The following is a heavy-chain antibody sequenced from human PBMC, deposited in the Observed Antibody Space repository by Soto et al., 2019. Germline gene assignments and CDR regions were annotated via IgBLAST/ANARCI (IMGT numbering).Heavy chain of an antibody. CDR2: TWYDGSNK. CDR1: GFTFRSYG. V-gene: IGHV3-33*01. CDR3: ARDSGGGYGCNSFYY. J-gene: IGHJ4*02. D-gene: IGHD6-25*01. Sequence: VQLVESGGGLVQPGGSLRLSCAASGFTFRSYGMHWVRQAPGKGLEWVAATWYDGSNKYYVDSVKGRFTISRDNSMNTLYLQMNSLRAEDTAVYYCARDSGGGYGCNSFYYWGQGTLVTVSS.